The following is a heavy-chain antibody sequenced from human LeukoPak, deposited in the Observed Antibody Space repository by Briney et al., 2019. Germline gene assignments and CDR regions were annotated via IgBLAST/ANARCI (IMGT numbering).Heavy chain of an antibody. J-gene: IGHJ3*02. CDR1: GFTFSHYA. Sequence: PGGPLRLSCAASGFTFSHYAMHWVRQAPGKGLDWVAVISYDGTNKYYADSVKGRFTISRDNSKNTLYLQMNSLRAEDTAVYYCAKGGYYASSGSYAFDIWGQGTVVTVSS. CDR2: ISYDGTNK. V-gene: IGHV3-30*18. CDR3: AKGGYYASSGSYAFDI. D-gene: IGHD3-22*01.